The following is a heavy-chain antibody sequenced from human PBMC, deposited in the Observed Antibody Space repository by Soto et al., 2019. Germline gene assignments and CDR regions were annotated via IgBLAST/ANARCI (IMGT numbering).Heavy chain of an antibody. CDR3: ARESRYCSGGSCYFLPGIDY. CDR1: GYTLAELS. D-gene: IGHD2-15*01. J-gene: IGHJ4*02. Sequence: ASVKVSCKVSGYTLAELSMHWVRQAPGKGIELMGGFDPEDGETIYAQKFQGRVTMTEDTSTDTAYLELSSLRSEDTAVYYFARESRYCSGGSCYFLPGIDYWGQGTLVTVSS. V-gene: IGHV1-24*01. CDR2: FDPEDGET.